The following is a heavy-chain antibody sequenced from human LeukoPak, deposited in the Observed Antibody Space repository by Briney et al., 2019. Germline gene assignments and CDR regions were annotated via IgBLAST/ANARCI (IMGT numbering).Heavy chain of an antibody. CDR3: ARGYDFWSGSSYGLDV. CDR2: IYYSGST. J-gene: IGHJ6*02. D-gene: IGHD3-3*01. CDR1: GGSISSGGYY. Sequence: PSETLSLTCTVSGGSISSGGYYWSWIRRLPGKGLQWIGYIYYSGSTYYSPSLKSRVTISIDTSKNQFSLKLRSVTAADTAVYYCARGYDFWSGSSYGLDVWGQGTTVTVSS. V-gene: IGHV4-31*03.